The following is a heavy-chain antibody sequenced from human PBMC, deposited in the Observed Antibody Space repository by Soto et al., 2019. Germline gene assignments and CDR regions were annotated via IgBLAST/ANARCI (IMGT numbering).Heavy chain of an antibody. J-gene: IGHJ4*02. CDR3: ARARGRLGDYFDY. CDR1: GGSISSGDYY. CDR2: IYYSGST. V-gene: IGHV4-30-4*01. Sequence: SETLSLTCTVSGGSISSGDYYWSWIRQPPGKGLEWIGYIYYSGSTYYNPSLKSRVTISVDTSKNQFSLKLSSVTAADTAVYYCARARGRLGDYFDYWGQGTLVTVSS. D-gene: IGHD3-16*01.